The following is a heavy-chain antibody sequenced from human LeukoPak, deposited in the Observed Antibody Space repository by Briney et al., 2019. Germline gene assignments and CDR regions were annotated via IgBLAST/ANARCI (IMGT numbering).Heavy chain of an antibody. CDR3: AKDRRYDSSWYGAGDY. J-gene: IGHJ4*02. V-gene: IGHV3-30*02. CDR2: ISYDGSKT. CDR1: GLTFNSYG. Sequence: GGSLRLSCAASGLTFNSYGMHWVRQAPGKGLEWLAFISYDGSKTYYADSVKGRFTVSRDDSKSTLYLQMNSLRAEDTAVYYCAKDRRYDSSWYGAGDYWGQGTLVTVS. D-gene: IGHD6-13*01.